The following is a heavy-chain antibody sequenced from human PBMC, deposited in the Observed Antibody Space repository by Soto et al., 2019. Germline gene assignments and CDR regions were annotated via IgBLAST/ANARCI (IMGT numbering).Heavy chain of an antibody. Sequence: SVKVSCKASGGTFSSYAISWVLQAPGQGLECMGGIIPILGTPHYAQKFQGRVTITADESTSTAYMELSSLRSEDTAVYYCAGGGWDGNNFQNFCDPWGQGTRVTVSS. CDR1: GGTFSSYA. D-gene: IGHD1-20*01. CDR2: IIPILGTP. CDR3: AGGGWDGNNFQNFCDP. J-gene: IGHJ5*02. V-gene: IGHV1-69*13.